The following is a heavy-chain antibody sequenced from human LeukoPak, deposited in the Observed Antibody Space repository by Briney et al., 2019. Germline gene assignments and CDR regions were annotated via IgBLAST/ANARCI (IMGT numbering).Heavy chain of an antibody. J-gene: IGHJ6*02. CDR2: IKQDGSEK. CDR1: GFSFSRDW. Sequence: GGSLRLSCAASGFSFSRDWMSWVRQAPGKGLEWVANIKQDGSEKYPVDSVKGRFTVSRDNAKNSLYLQMNSLRAEDTAVYYCARSAEWLLRRYYYHGMDVWGQGTTVTDSS. D-gene: IGHD3-9*01. V-gene: IGHV3-7*01. CDR3: ARSAEWLLRRYYYHGMDV.